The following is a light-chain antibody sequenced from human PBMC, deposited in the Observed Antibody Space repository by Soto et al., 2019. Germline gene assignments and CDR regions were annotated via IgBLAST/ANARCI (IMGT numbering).Light chain of an antibody. V-gene: IGLV2-8*01. CDR3: TSHAGTINLV. CDR2: EVS. J-gene: IGLJ2*01. Sequence: QSALTQPPSASGSPGQSVTISCTGTSSDVGGYNYVSWYQQHPGKAPKLMIYEVSKRPSGVPDRFSGSKSGNTASLTVSGLHAEDEAYYYCTSHAGTINLVFGGGTKLTVL. CDR1: SSDVGGYNY.